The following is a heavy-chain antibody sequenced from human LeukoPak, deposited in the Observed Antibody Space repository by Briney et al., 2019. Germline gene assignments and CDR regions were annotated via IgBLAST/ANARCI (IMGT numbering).Heavy chain of an antibody. CDR3: ARVGAAIYYYYYMDV. V-gene: IGHV4-38-2*02. J-gene: IGHJ6*03. CDR2: IYHSGST. D-gene: IGHD1-26*01. Sequence: PSETLSLTCTVSGYSISSGYYWGWIRQPPGKGLEWIGSIYHSGSTYYNPSLKSRVTISVDTSKNQFSLKLSSVTAADTAVYYCARVGAAIYYYYYMDVWGKGTTVTVSS. CDR1: GYSISSGYY.